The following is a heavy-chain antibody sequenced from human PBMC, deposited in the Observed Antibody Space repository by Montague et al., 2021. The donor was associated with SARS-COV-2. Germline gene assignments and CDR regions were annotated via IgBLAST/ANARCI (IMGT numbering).Heavy chain of an antibody. V-gene: IGHV4-59*01. D-gene: IGHD3-10*01. J-gene: IGHJ5*02. CDR3: ARGLENYGSGGHHFDP. CDR2: IYHSGST. Sequence: SETLSLTCAVSGGPITSYYWNWIRQPPGKGLEYIGYIYHSGSTTYNPSLKSRVSISVDTSKNQFSLKLRSVTAADTAVYYCARGLENYGSGGHHFDPWGQGPLFTVSS. CDR1: GGPITSYY.